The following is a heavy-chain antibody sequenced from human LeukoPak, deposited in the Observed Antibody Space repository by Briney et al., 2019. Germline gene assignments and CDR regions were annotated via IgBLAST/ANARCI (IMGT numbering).Heavy chain of an antibody. CDR2: INPNSGGT. V-gene: IGHV1-2*02. Sequence: ASVKVSCKASGYAFTSYDINWVRQAPGQGLEWMGWINPNSGGTNYAQKFQGRVTMTRDTSISTAYMELSRLRSDDTAVYYCARSPGGITMIVVVTTEYFDYWGQGTLVTVSS. CDR1: GYAFTSYD. D-gene: IGHD3-22*01. J-gene: IGHJ4*02. CDR3: ARSPGGITMIVVVTTEYFDY.